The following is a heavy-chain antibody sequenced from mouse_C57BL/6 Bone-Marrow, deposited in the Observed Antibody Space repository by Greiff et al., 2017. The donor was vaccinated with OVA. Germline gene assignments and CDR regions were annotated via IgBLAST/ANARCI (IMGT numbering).Heavy chain of an antibody. J-gene: IGHJ4*01. CDR1: GFNIKDDY. V-gene: IGHV14-4*01. D-gene: IGHD2-1*01. Sequence: VQLQQSGAELVRPGASVKLSCTASGFNIKDDYMHWVKQRPEQGLEWIGWIDPENGDTEYASKFQGKATITADTSSNTAYLQLSSLTSEDTAVYYCTTWGNYWTGAMDYWGQGTSVTVSS. CDR3: TTWGNYWTGAMDY. CDR2: IDPENGDT.